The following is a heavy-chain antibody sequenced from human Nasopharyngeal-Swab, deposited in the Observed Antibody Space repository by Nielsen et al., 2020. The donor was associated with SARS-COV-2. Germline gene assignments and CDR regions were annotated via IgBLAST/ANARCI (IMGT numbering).Heavy chain of an antibody. J-gene: IGHJ4*02. CDR3: AGRLTGYYPLDY. Sequence: ASVKVSCKASGYTFTSYYMHWVRQAPGQGLEWMGIINPSGGSTSYAQKFQGRVTMTRDTSTSTVYMELSSLRSEDTAVYYCAGRLTGYYPLDYWGQETLVTVSS. D-gene: IGHD3-9*01. CDR1: GYTFTSYY. V-gene: IGHV1-46*01. CDR2: INPSGGST.